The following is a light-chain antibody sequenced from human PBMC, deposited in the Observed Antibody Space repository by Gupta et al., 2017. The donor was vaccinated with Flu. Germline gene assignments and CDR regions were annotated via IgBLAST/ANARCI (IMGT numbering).Light chain of an antibody. CDR2: DND. V-gene: IGLV1-40*01. CDR1: SSNRGAGFD. J-gene: IGLJ2*01. CDR3: ESYDSGLSGSGI. Sequence: QSVFTPPPSVSGAPAQRVTISCPARSSNRGAGFDGNWYQQIPGRAPKLRIDDNDNRPAGVPDRFSGYKYGTSAYRAIAGLQAEDEADYYCESYDSGLSGSGIFGGGTKVTVL.